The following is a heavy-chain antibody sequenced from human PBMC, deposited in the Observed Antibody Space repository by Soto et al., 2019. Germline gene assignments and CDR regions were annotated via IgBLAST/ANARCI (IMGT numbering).Heavy chain of an antibody. V-gene: IGHV3-21*01. J-gene: IGHJ4*02. CDR1: GFTFSSYS. D-gene: IGHD1-26*01. CDR2: ISSSSSYI. CDR3: ARDLVGAASDY. Sequence: GGSLRLSCAASGFTFSSYSMNWVRRAPGKGLEWVSSISSSSSYIYYADSVKGRFTISRDNAKNPLYLQMNSLRAEDTAVYYWARDLVGAASDYWGQGTLVTVSS.